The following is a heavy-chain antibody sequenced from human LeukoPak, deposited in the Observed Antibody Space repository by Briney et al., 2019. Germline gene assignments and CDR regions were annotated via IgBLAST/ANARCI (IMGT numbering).Heavy chain of an antibody. CDR3: ARSRNWIRLALLMDV. CDR2: INHSGST. D-gene: IGHD1-1*01. Sequence: PSETLSLTCAVYGGSFSGYHWSWIRQPPGKGLEWIGEINHSGSTNYNPSLESRVTISVDTSKNQFSLKLSSVTAADTAVYYCARSRNWIRLALLMDVWGKGTTVTVSS. V-gene: IGHV4-34*01. J-gene: IGHJ6*03. CDR1: GGSFSGYH.